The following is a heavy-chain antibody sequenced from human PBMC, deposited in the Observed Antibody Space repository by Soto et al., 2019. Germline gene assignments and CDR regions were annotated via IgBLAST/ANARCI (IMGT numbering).Heavy chain of an antibody. J-gene: IGHJ4*02. Sequence: PGGFIGLSWAASGLTFSDYFMIWDRQAPVKGPDWLANIKFDGSEKQYVYSVRGRFTIYSDNSRSSLSLQMNSLRAGDTAVYYCVKDGGYCSSSTCYAPRNHYFGSWGQGTLVAVSS. V-gene: IGHV3-7*03. CDR3: VKDGGYCSSSTCYAPRNHYFGS. CDR2: IKFDGSEK. D-gene: IGHD2-2*01. CDR1: GLTFSDYF.